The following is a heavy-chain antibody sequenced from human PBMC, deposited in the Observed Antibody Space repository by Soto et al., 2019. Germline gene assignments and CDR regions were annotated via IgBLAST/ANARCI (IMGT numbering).Heavy chain of an antibody. J-gene: IGHJ5*02. Sequence: HPGGSLRLSCAASSVTFSNAWMNWVRQAPGKGLEWVSYISSSSSTIYYADSVKGRFTISRDNAKNSLYLQMNSLRAEDTAVYYCARNLLGRGYSYGTNWFDPWGQGTLVTVSS. CDR2: ISSSSSTI. V-gene: IGHV3-48*01. D-gene: IGHD5-18*01. CDR3: ARNLLGRGYSYGTNWFDP. CDR1: SVTFSNAW.